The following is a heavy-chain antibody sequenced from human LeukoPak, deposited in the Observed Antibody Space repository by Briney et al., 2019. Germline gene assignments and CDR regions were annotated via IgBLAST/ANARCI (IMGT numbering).Heavy chain of an antibody. J-gene: IGHJ4*02. CDR3: AREGDIVVVPAAIGYYFDY. V-gene: IGHV1-46*01. Sequence: ASVKVSCKASGYTFTSYYMHWVRQAPGQGLEWMGIINPSGGSTSYAQKFQGRVTMTRDTSTSTVYMELSSLRSEDTAVYYCAREGDIVVVPAAIGYYFDYWGQGTLVTVSS. D-gene: IGHD2-2*02. CDR1: GYTFTSYY. CDR2: INPSGGST.